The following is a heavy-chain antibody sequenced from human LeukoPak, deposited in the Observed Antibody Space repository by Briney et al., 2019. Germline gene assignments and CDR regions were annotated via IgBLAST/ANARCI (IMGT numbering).Heavy chain of an antibody. CDR1: GFTFSSYA. D-gene: IGHD3-10*01. CDR3: AKDQRGYGRIIDY. Sequence: GGSLRLSCAASGFTFSSYAMSWVRQAPGKGLEWVSSVSGSGSSTYYADSVKGRFTISRDNSKNTPYLQMNSLRAEDTAVYYCAKDQRGYGRIIDYWGQGTLVTIPS. V-gene: IGHV3-23*01. CDR2: VSGSGSST. J-gene: IGHJ4*02.